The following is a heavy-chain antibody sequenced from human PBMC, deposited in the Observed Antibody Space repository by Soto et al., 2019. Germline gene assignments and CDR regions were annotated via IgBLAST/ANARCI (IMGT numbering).Heavy chain of an antibody. D-gene: IGHD5-12*01. V-gene: IGHV1-69*12. Sequence: QVQLVQSGAEVKKPGSSVKVSCKASGGTFSNYPISWVRQAPGQGLEWMGGIIPIFGTVNYAQKFQGRVTITADESTITAYMELSSLRSEDTAVYYCARGNQRWLQLWYFDLWGRGTLVTVAS. CDR2: IIPIFGTV. CDR1: GGTFSNYP. CDR3: ARGNQRWLQLWYFDL. J-gene: IGHJ2*01.